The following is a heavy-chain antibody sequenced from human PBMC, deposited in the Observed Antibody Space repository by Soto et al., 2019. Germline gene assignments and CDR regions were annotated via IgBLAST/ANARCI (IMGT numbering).Heavy chain of an antibody. CDR3: ARHDYSKGNWYFDL. Sequence: GGSLRLSCAASGFTFSSYSMNWVRQAPGKGLEWVSSISSSSSYIYYADSVKGRFTISRDNAKNSLYLQMNSLRAEDTAVYYCARHDYSKGNWYFDLWGRGTLVTVSS. D-gene: IGHD4-4*01. CDR2: ISSSSSYI. CDR1: GFTFSSYS. J-gene: IGHJ2*01. V-gene: IGHV3-21*01.